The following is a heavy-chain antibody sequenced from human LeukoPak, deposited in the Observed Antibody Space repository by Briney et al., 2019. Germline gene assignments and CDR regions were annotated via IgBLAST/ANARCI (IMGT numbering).Heavy chain of an antibody. V-gene: IGHV3-33*01. CDR1: GITFSSYG. Sequence: HPGGSLRLSCAASGITFSSYGMHWVRQAPGKGLEWVAVIWYDGSNKYYADSVKGRFTISRDNSKKTLYLQMNSLTAEDTAVYYCARMSGVRQQLVLWAFDIWGQGTMVTVSS. J-gene: IGHJ3*02. D-gene: IGHD6-13*01. CDR2: IWYDGSNK. CDR3: ARMSGVRQQLVLWAFDI.